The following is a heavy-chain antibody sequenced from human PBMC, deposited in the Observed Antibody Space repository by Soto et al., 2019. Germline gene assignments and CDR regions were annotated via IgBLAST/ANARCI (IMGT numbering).Heavy chain of an antibody. D-gene: IGHD3-10*02. J-gene: IGHJ6*02. CDR3: ARRLYSGPWGMDV. CDR1: GYSFTSYW. CDR2: IYPGDSET. Sequence: TGESLKISCKGSGYSFTSYWIGWVRQMPGKGLEWMGIIYPGDSETRYSPSFQGQVTISADKSISTAYLQWSSLKASDTAIYYCARRLYSGPWGMDVWGQRTPVTVSS. V-gene: IGHV5-51*01.